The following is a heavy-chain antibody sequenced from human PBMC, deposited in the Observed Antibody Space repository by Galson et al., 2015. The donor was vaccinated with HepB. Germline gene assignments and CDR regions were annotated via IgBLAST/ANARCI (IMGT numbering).Heavy chain of an antibody. CDR3: AGVFIDSSGYYYSWFDL. V-gene: IGHV1-8*01. CDR2: MNPNSGNT. D-gene: IGHD3-22*01. Sequence: SVKVSCKASGYTFTHYDINWVRQATGQGLEWMGWMNPNSGNTGYSQKFQGRVTMTRDTSINTAYMELSSLRSDDTAVYYCAGVFIDSSGYYYSWFDLWGQGTLVTVSS. J-gene: IGHJ5*02. CDR1: GYTFTHYD.